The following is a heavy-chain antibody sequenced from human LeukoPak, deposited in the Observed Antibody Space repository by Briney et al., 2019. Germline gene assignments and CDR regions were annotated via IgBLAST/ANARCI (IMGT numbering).Heavy chain of an antibody. J-gene: IGHJ4*02. V-gene: IGHV4-31*03. CDR3: ARVRSSTSCYCPLFDY. D-gene: IGHD2-2*01. Sequence: SETLSLTCTVSGGSISSGGYYWSWIRQHPGKGLEWIGCIYYSGSTYYNPSLKSRVTISVDTSKNQFSLKLSSVTAADTAVYYCARVRSSTSCYCPLFDYWGQGTLVTVSS. CDR2: IYYSGST. CDR1: GGSISSGGYY.